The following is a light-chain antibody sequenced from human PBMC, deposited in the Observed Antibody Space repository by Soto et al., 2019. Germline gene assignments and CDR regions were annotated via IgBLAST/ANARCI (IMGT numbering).Light chain of an antibody. CDR2: DAS. Sequence: EVVMTQSPATLSVSPGERATLSCRASQSVRRNLAWYQQRPGRAPRLLIYDASTRATNIPTRFSGSGSGTEFTLTISSLQSEDFAVYYCQQYNHWPLYSFGQGTKMEIK. J-gene: IGKJ2*01. V-gene: IGKV3-15*01. CDR3: QQYNHWPLYS. CDR1: QSVRRN.